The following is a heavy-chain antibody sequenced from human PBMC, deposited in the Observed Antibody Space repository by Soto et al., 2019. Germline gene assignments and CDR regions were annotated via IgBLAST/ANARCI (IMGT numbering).Heavy chain of an antibody. CDR2: MSSSSRTM. V-gene: IGHV3-48*01. CDR3: ARGDVWFDP. CDR1: GFTLSTFN. J-gene: IGHJ5*02. Sequence: EVQLVESGGGLVQPGGSLRLSCAASGFTLSTFNMNWVRQAPGKGLEWVSTMSSSSRTMYYADSVKGRLTISRDNAKNSLYLQMNSLRAEDTAVYYCARGDVWFDPWGQGTLVTVSS.